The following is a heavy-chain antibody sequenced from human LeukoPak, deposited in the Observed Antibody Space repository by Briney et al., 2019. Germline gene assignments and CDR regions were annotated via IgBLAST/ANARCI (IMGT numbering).Heavy chain of an antibody. D-gene: IGHD3-10*01. CDR1: GYTFTGYY. CDR2: INPNSGGT. CDR3: AREADYYYGSGSMDV. V-gene: IGHV1-2*02. J-gene: IGHJ6*03. Sequence: ASVKVSCKASGYTFTGYYMHWVRQAPGQGLEWMGWINPNSGGTNYAQKFQGRVTMTRDTSISTAYMELSRLRSDDTAVYYCAREADYYYGSGSMDVWGKGTTVTISS.